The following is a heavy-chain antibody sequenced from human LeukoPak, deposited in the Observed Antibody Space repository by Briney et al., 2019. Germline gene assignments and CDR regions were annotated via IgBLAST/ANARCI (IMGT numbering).Heavy chain of an antibody. Sequence: SETLSLTCTVSGGSISSGSYYWSWIRQPAGKGLEWIGRIYTSGSTNYNPSLKSRATISVDTSKNQFSLELSSVTAADTAVYYCARVILGENYYYYYMDVWGKGTTVTVSS. V-gene: IGHV4-61*02. CDR2: IYTSGST. CDR1: GGSISSGSYY. CDR3: ARVILGENYYYYYMDV. J-gene: IGHJ6*03. D-gene: IGHD2-21*01.